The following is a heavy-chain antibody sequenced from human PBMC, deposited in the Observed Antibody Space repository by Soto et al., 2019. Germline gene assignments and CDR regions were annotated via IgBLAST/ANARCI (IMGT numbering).Heavy chain of an antibody. D-gene: IGHD3-16*01. CDR1: GFTFSTYC. V-gene: IGHV3-74*01. J-gene: IGHJ5*02. CDR2: MNEDGTTI. Sequence: EVQLVESGGGLVQPGGSLRLSCAASGFTFSTYCMHWVRQGPGKGLVWVSRMNEDGTTIDYVDTGKGRFTISRDNAKSTLDLQRNSRRAEDTAVYYCAPDLGGTPGSWGQGTLVSVSS. CDR3: APDLGGTPGS.